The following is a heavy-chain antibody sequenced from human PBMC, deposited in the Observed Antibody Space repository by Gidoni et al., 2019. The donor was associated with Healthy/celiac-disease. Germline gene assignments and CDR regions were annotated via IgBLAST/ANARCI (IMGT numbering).Heavy chain of an antibody. J-gene: IGHJ3*02. CDR2: IQPNSGGT. V-gene: IGHV1-2*02. D-gene: IGHD5-12*01. CDR3: ARGDEATTNAFDI. Sequence: QVQLVQSGAEVKTPGASVMASCKASGYPFTGYYMHWLRQPPGQGLEWMGWIQPNSGGTNYAQKFQGRVTMTRDTSISTAYMELSRLRSDDTAVYYCARGDEATTNAFDIWGQGTMVTVSS. CDR1: GYPFTGYY.